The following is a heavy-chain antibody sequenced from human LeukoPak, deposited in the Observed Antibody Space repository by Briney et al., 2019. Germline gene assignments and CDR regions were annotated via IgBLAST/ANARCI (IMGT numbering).Heavy chain of an antibody. CDR3: ARVIAAQRFFDY. D-gene: IGHD6-6*01. V-gene: IGHV4-59*01. CDR1: GGSISSYY. CDR2: IYYSGST. Sequence: SETLSLTCTVSGGSISSYYWSWIRQPPGKGLEWIGYIYYSGSTNYNPSLKSRVTISVDTSKNQFSLKLSSVTAADTAVYYCARVIAAQRFFDYWGQGTLVTVSS. J-gene: IGHJ4*02.